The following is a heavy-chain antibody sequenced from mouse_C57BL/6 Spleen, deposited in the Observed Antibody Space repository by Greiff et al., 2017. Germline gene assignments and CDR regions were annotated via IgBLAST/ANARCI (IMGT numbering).Heavy chain of an antibody. CDR3: ARTGGHEYFDV. Sequence: QVQLQQSGAELVKPGASVKLSCKASGYTFTSYWMQWVKQRPGQGLEWIGEIDPSDSYTNYNQKFKGKATLTVDTSSSTAYRQLSSLTSEDSAVYYCARTGGHEYFDVWGTGTTVTVSS. CDR1: GYTFTSYW. CDR2: IDPSDSYT. V-gene: IGHV1-50*01. J-gene: IGHJ1*03. D-gene: IGHD3-1*01.